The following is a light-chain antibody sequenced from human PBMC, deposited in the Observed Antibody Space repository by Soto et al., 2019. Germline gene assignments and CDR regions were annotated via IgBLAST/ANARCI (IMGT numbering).Light chain of an antibody. CDR3: ASYTTGRIRV. V-gene: IGLV2-14*03. CDR2: DVS. J-gene: IGLJ2*01. Sequence: QYVLTQPASVSASPGQSITISCTGTSSDIGAYNSVSWYQQHPGEAPQLIIYDVSYRPSGISSRFSGSKSGNTASLTVSGLQADDDADYYCASYTTGRIRVFGGGTKLTVL. CDR1: SSDIGAYNS.